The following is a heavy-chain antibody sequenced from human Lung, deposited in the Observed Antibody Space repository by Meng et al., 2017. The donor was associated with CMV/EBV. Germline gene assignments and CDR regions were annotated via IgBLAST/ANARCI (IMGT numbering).Heavy chain of an antibody. J-gene: IGHJ4*02. Sequence: DVQLVESGGGLVKPGGSLRISCRGSGSVFIFSYLWINWVRQAPGKGLEWVGRTKSKVDGETRDYAAAVRGRFAISRDDSKNTLYLHMNSLKTEDTAVYYCTTDRPRSGGKTHDFWGQGTLGTVSS. CDR3: TTDRPRSGGKTHDF. CDR2: TKSKVDGETR. V-gene: IGHV3-15*01. CDR1: GSVFIFSYLW. D-gene: IGHD4-23*01.